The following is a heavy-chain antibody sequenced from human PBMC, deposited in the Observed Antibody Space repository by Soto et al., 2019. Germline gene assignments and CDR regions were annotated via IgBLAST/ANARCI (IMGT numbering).Heavy chain of an antibody. D-gene: IGHD5-12*01. V-gene: IGHV3-74*01. CDR1: GFTFSSYW. Sequence: GSSLRLSCAASGFTFSSYWLHWVLQAPGKGLVWVSRINSDGSSTSYADSVKGRFTISRDNAKNTLYLQMNSLRAEDTAVYYCARDRDGYNCAFDIWGQGTMVTVSS. CDR2: INSDGSST. J-gene: IGHJ3*02. CDR3: ARDRDGYNCAFDI.